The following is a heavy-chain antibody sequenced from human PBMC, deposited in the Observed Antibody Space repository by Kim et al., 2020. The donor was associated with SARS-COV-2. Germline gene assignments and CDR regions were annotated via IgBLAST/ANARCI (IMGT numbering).Heavy chain of an antibody. CDR1: GFTFSSYS. D-gene: IGHD3-22*01. Sequence: GGSLRLSCAASGFTFSSYSMNWVRQAPGKGLEWVSYISSSSSTIYYADSVKGRFTISRDNAKNSLYLQMNSLRDEDTAVYYCARDLLRGYYYDSRPDYWGQGTLVTVSA. CDR3: ARDLLRGYYYDSRPDY. V-gene: IGHV3-48*02. CDR2: ISSSSSTI. J-gene: IGHJ4*02.